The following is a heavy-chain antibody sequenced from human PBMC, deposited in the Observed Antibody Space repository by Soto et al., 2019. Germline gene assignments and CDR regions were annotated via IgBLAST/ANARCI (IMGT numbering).Heavy chain of an antibody. D-gene: IGHD1-20*01. CDR3: ARERGSYNWNYYYYMDV. V-gene: IGHV1-8*01. Sequence: ASVKVSCKASGYTFTSYDINWVRQATGQGLEWMGWMNPNSGNTGYAQKFQGRVTMTRNTSISTAYMELSSLRSEDTAVYYCARERGSYNWNYYYYMDVWGKGTTVTVSS. CDR1: GYTFTSYD. J-gene: IGHJ6*03. CDR2: MNPNSGNT.